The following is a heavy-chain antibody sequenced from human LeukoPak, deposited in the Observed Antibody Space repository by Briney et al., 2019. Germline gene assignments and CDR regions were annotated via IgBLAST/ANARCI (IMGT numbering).Heavy chain of an antibody. J-gene: IGHJ4*02. CDR1: GGSISSSSYY. D-gene: IGHD3-10*01. CDR3: ARVSSGYGSGSYSF. V-gene: IGHV4-39*07. CDR2: IYHSGST. Sequence: SETLSLTCAVSGGSISSSSYYWGWIRQPPGKGLEWIGEIYHSGSTNYNPSLKSRVTISVDKSKNQFSLKLSSVTAADTAVYYCARVSSGYGSGSYSFWGQGTLVTVSS.